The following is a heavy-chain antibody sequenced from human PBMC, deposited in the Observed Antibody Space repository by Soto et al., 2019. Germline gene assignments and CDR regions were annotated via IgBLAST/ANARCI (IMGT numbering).Heavy chain of an antibody. D-gene: IGHD2-2*01. CDR2: IKQDGSEK. CDR3: ATSRTFDY. CDR1: GFTFSSYW. J-gene: IGHJ4*02. V-gene: IGHV3-7*01. Sequence: GGSLRLSCAASGFTFSSYWMTWVRQGPGKGLEWVANIKQDGSEKFYVDSVRGRFTISRDNAKNSLYLQMNSLRAEDTAVYYCATSRTFDYWGQGTLVTVSS.